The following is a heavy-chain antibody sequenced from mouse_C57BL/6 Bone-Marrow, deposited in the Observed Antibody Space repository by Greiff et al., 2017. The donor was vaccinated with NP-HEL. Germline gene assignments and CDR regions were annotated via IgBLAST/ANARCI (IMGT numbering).Heavy chain of an antibody. Sequence: EVQLQQSGAELVRPGASVKLSCTASGFNIKDDYMHWVKQRPEQGLEWIGWIDPENGDTEYASKFQGKATITADTSSNTAYLQLSSLTSEDTAVYYCTLSAWFAYWGQGTLVTGSA. V-gene: IGHV14-4*01. J-gene: IGHJ3*01. CDR2: IDPENGDT. CDR3: TLSAWFAY. CDR1: GFNIKDDY.